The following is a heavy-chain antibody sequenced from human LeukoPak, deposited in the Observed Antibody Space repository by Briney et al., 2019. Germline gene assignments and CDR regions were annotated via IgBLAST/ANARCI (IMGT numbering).Heavy chain of an antibody. D-gene: IGHD3-3*01. V-gene: IGHV1-69*13. J-gene: IGHJ3*02. CDR3: AREPITIFGVVISHDAFDI. CDR2: IIPIFGTA. Sequence: ASVKVSCKASGGTFSSYAISWVRQAPGQGLEWMGGIIPIFGTANYAQKFQGRVTITADESTSTAYMELSSLRSEDTAVYYCAREPITIFGVVISHDAFDIWGQGTMVTVSS. CDR1: GGTFSSYA.